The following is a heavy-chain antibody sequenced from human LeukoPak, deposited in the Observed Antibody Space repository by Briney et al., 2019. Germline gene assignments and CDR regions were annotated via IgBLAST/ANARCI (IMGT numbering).Heavy chain of an antibody. D-gene: IGHD2/OR15-2a*01. CDR2: INPSGGST. CDR1: GYTFTSHY. J-gene: IGHJ6*03. CDR3: ARGVLLDYYYYYMDV. V-gene: IGHV1-46*01. Sequence: GASVKVSCKASGYTFTSHYMHWVRQAPGQGREWMGIINPSGGSTSYAQKFQGRVTMTRDMSTSTVYMELSSLRSEDTAVYYCARGVLLDYYYYYMDVWGKGTTVTVSS.